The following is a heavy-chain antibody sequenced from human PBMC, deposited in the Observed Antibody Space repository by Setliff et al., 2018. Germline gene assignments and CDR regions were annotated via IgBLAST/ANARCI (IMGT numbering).Heavy chain of an antibody. D-gene: IGHD3-10*01. V-gene: IGHV3-20*04. CDR1: GFTFSSYS. CDR3: AGDGGTGDSGTYFNIGFDS. J-gene: IGHJ5*01. CDR2: INRDGRST. Sequence: GGSLRLSCAASGFTFSSYSMNWVRQAPGKGLEWVSTINRDGRSTGYSDSVKGRFTISRDNGKNSLHLQMNGLRADDTAVHYCAGDGGTGDSGTYFNIGFDSWGQGTLVTVSS.